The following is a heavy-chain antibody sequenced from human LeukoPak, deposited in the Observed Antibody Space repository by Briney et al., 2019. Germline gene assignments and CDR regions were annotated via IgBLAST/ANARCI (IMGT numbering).Heavy chain of an antibody. V-gene: IGHV3-72*01. D-gene: IGHD1-26*01. CDR1: GFTFSDHY. Sequence: GGSLRLSCAVSGFTFSDHYMDWVRQAPGKGLEWVGRTRNKANSYTTVYATSVQGRFTVSRDDTKNSLYLQMNSLKTEDTAVYYCARGYHSFDVWGQGTTVTVSS. J-gene: IGHJ6*02. CDR2: TRNKANSYTT. CDR3: ARGYHSFDV.